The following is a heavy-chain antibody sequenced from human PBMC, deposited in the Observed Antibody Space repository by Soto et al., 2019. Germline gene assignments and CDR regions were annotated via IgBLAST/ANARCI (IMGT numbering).Heavy chain of an antibody. J-gene: IGHJ4*02. D-gene: IGHD4-4*01. Sequence: PGGSLRLSCAASGFTFYDYAMHWVRQAPGKGLEWVSGISWNSGSIGYADSVKGRFTISRDNAKNSLYLQMNSLRAEDTALYYCAKVGPYSNFLLSCYFDYWGQGTLVTVSS. CDR2: ISWNSGSI. CDR1: GFTFYDYA. V-gene: IGHV3-9*01. CDR3: AKVGPYSNFLLSCYFDY.